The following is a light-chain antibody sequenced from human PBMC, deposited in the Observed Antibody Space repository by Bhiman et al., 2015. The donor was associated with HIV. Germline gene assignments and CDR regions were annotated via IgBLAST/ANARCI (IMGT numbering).Light chain of an antibody. CDR2: YDS. CDR1: NLGTKS. J-gene: IGLJ3*02. CDR3: QVWDSTTNRWV. V-gene: IGLV3-21*04. Sequence: SFVLTQPPSVSVAPGKTATITCGGDNLGTKSVHWYQQRPGQAPIMVIYYDSDRPSGIPERFSGSHSGNTATLTISRVEAGDEADYYCQVWDSTTNRWVFGGGTKVTVL.